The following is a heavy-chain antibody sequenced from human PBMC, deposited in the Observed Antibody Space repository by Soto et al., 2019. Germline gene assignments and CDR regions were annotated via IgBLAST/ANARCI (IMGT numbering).Heavy chain of an antibody. D-gene: IGHD1-1*01. CDR2: ISAHNGNT. J-gene: IGHJ4*02. CDR3: ARGRYGDY. Sequence: QVHLVQSGAAVKKPGASVKVSCKGSCYTFTSYGITWVRQAPGQGLEWMGCISAHNGNTDYAQKLQGRVTVTRDTSTSTAYMELRSMRSDDTAVYYCARGRYGDYWGQGALVTVSS. CDR1: CYTFTSYG. V-gene: IGHV1-18*01.